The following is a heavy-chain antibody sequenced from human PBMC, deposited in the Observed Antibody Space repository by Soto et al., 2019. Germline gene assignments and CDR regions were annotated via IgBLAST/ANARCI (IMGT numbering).Heavy chain of an antibody. CDR1: GFTFSSYG. J-gene: IGHJ6*02. CDR2: ISYDGSNK. CDR3: AKDQGAGITIFGVVTDYYYYGMDV. V-gene: IGHV3-30*18. Sequence: QVQLVESGGGVVQPGRSLRLSCAASGFTFSSYGMHWVRQAPGKGLEWVAVISYDGSNKYYADSVKGRFTISRDNSKNTLYLQMNSLRAEDTAVYYCAKDQGAGITIFGVVTDYYYYGMDVWGQGTTVTVSS. D-gene: IGHD3-3*01.